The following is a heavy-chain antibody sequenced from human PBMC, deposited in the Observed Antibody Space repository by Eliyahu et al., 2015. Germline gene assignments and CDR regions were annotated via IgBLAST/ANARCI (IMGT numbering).Heavy chain of an antibody. D-gene: IGHD3-10*01. Sequence: QVQLQQWGAGLLKPSETLSLTCAVYGGSFSDHYWNWIRQPPGRGLEWIGEINYSGNTNYNPSLKSRVTMSQDTSKKQFSLRLSSVTAADTAEYYCVRRKRFAEGDDYWGQGTLVTVSS. J-gene: IGHJ4*02. CDR3: VRRKRFAEGDDY. V-gene: IGHV4-34*01. CDR1: GGSFSDHY. CDR2: INYSGNT.